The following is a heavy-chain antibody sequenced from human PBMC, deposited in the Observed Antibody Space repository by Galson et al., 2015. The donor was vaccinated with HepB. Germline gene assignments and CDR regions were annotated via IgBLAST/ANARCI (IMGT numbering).Heavy chain of an antibody. CDR2: INHSGST. J-gene: IGHJ4*02. D-gene: IGHD3-10*01. CDR1: GGSFSGYY. CDR3: ARIGGDLWFGEFVLHYFDY. V-gene: IGHV4-34*01. Sequence: ETLSLTCAVYGGSFSGYYWSWIRQPPAKGLEWIGEINHSGSTNYNPSLKSRVTISVDTSKNQFSLKLSSVTAADTAVYYCARIGGDLWFGEFVLHYFDYWGQGTLVTVSS.